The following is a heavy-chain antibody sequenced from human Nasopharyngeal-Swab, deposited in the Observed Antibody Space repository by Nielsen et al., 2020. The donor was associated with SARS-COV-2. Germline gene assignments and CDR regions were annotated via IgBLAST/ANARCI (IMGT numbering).Heavy chain of an antibody. V-gene: IGHV3-49*04. CDR2: IRSEANGGTA. J-gene: IGHJ4*02. CDR1: GFTFGDYA. Sequence: GGSLRLSCTTSGFTFGDYAMSWVRQAPGKGLEWVGFIRSEANGGTAEYAVSEEGRFSISRDDSKSIAYLQMNSLKTEDTAVYYCTGYSTIFYWGQGTLVTVSS. CDR3: TGYSTIFY. D-gene: IGHD2-2*01.